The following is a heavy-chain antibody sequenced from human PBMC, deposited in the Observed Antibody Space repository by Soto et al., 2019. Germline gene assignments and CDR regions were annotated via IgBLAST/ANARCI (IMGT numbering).Heavy chain of an antibody. CDR3: GRLGIAVSVDY. CDR1: GDSISSSSYY. V-gene: IGHV4-39*01. CDR2: IYYSGTT. J-gene: IGHJ4*02. D-gene: IGHD6-19*01. Sequence: SETLSLTCTVSGDSISSSSYYWGWIRQPPGKGLEWIGSIYYSGTTYYKPSLKSRVTISVDTSKNQFSLRLSSVTAADTAVYYCGRLGIAVSVDYWGQGTLVTVSS.